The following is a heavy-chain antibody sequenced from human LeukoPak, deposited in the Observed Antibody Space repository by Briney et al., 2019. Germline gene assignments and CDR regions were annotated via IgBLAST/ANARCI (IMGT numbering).Heavy chain of an antibody. CDR1: GFTFSSYA. CDR2: ISGSGGST. J-gene: IGHJ4*02. Sequence: PGGSLRLSCAASGFTFSSYAMSWVRQAPGKGLEWVSAISGSGGSTYYADSVKGRFTISRDNSKNTLYLQMDSLRAEDTAVYYCAKAVPPYYGPGSYPDYWGQGTLVTVSS. CDR3: AKAVPPYYGPGSYPDY. D-gene: IGHD3-10*01. V-gene: IGHV3-23*01.